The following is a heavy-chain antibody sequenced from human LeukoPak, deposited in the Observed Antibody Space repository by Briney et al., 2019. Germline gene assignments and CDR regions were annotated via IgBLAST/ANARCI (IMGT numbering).Heavy chain of an antibody. CDR3: ARVRYCSSTSCYTGMGYYYYYMDV. CDR2: IKQDGSEK. V-gene: IGHV3-7*04. J-gene: IGHJ6*03. D-gene: IGHD2-2*02. CDR1: GFTFSSHW. Sequence: GGSLRLSCAASGFTFSSHWMSWVRQAPGKGLEWVANIKQDGSEKYYVDSVKGRFTISRDNAKNSLYLQMNSLRAEDTAVYYCARVRYCSSTSCYTGMGYYYYYMDVWGKGTTVTVSS.